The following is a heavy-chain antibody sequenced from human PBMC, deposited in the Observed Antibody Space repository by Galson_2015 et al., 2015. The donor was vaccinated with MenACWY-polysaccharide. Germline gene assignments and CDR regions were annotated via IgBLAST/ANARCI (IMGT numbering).Heavy chain of an antibody. V-gene: IGHV3-7*01. CDR3: ATTMDLDY. Sequence: SLRLSCAVSGFTFSGNWMSWVAQAPGKGRGGGANIKSDGSDKYYVDSVKGRFTISRDNAKNSLYLQMNSLRAEDTAVYYCATTMDLDYWGQGTLVTVSS. D-gene: IGHD3-10*01. J-gene: IGHJ4*02. CDR2: IKSDGSDK. CDR1: GFTFSGNW.